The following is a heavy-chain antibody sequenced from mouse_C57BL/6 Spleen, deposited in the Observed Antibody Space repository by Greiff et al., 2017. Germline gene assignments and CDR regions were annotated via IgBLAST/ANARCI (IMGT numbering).Heavy chain of an antibody. D-gene: IGHD2-5*01. CDR3: ARESNYDYAMDY. Sequence: VKLQESGAELVRPGTSVKVSCKASGYAFPNYLIEWVKQRPGQGLEWIGVINPGSGGTNYNEKFKGKGTLTADKSSSTASMQLSSLTSEDSAVYFCARESNYDYAMDYWGQGTSVTVSS. V-gene: IGHV1-54*01. CDR2: INPGSGGT. CDR1: GYAFPNYL. J-gene: IGHJ4*01.